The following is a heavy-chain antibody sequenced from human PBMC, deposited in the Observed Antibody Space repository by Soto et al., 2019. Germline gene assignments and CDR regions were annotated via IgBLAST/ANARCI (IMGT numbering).Heavy chain of an antibody. D-gene: IGHD6-6*01. CDR1: GGTFTNYV. CDR2: LIPIFGAA. J-gene: IGHJ5*02. Sequence: QVQLVQSGAEVRKPGSSVKVSCKISGGTFTNYVISWLRQAPGQGLEWMGGLIPIFGAANLAQKFQGRVTITADESMSTVNMELSSLTSEDTAVYYCARGRSSPNFDPWGQGTLVTVSS. V-gene: IGHV1-69*01. CDR3: ARGRSSPNFDP.